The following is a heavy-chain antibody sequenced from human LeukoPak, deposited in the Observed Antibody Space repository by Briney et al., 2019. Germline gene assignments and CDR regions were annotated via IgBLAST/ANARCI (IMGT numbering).Heavy chain of an antibody. CDR1: GDSINNYY. CDR3: ARHSYCGGDCYALRLGYYNYMDV. Sequence: SETLSLTRTVSGDSINNYYWSWIRQPPGKGLEWIGYIYTTGSTDYNPSIKSRVTISVDTSKTQFSLKLSSVTAADTAVYYCARHSYCGGDCYALRLGYYNYMDVWGKGTTVTVSS. D-gene: IGHD2-21*02. V-gene: IGHV4-4*09. J-gene: IGHJ6*03. CDR2: IYTTGST.